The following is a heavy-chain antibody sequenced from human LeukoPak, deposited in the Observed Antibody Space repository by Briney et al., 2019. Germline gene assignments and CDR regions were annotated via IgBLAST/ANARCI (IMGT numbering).Heavy chain of an antibody. D-gene: IGHD6-13*01. J-gene: IGHJ3*02. Sequence: PSETLSLTCAVYGGSFSGYYWSWIRQPPGKGLEWIGEINHSGSTNYNPSLKSRVTISVDTSKNKFSLKLSSVTAADTAVYYCASRVSRQHLVLRAFDIWGQGTMVTVSS. CDR2: INHSGST. CDR3: ASRVSRQHLVLRAFDI. CDR1: GGSFSGYY. V-gene: IGHV4-34*01.